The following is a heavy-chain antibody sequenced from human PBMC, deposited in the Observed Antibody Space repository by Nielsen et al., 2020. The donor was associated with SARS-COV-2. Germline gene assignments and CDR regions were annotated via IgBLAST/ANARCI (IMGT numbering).Heavy chain of an antibody. CDR3: AREAPAWIAAAGTSFEGMDV. V-gene: IGHV3-9*01. CDR2: ISWNSGSI. D-gene: IGHD6-13*01. J-gene: IGHJ6*02. Sequence: GGSLRLSCAASGFTFDDYAMHWVRQAPGKGLEWVSGISWNSGSIGYADSVKGRFTISRDNAKNSLYLQMNSLRAEDTALYYCAREAPAWIAAAGTSFEGMDVWGQGTTVTVSS. CDR1: GFTFDDYA.